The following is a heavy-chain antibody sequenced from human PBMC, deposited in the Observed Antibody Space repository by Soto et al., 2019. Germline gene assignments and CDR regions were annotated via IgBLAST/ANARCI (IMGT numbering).Heavy chain of an antibody. Sequence: PSETLSLTCTVSGGSISSSSYYWGWIRQPPGKGLEWIGSIYYSGSTYYNPSLKSRVTISVDTSKNQFSLKLSSVTAADTAVYYCATRTDTYPYYFDNWGQGTLVTVSS. CDR3: ATRTDTYPYYFDN. J-gene: IGHJ4*02. CDR2: IYYSGST. D-gene: IGHD5-18*01. V-gene: IGHV4-39*01. CDR1: GGSISSSSYY.